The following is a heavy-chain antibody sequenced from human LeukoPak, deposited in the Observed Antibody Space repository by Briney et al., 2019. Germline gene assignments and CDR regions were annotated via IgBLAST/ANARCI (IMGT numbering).Heavy chain of an antibody. J-gene: IGHJ4*02. CDR2: IKSKTDGGTT. CDR3: TTDPYDSEWVVMDY. D-gene: IGHD3-16*01. V-gene: IGHV3-15*01. CDR1: GFTFSNAW. Sequence: GGSLRLSCAASGFTFSNAWMSWVRQAPGKGLEWVGRIKSKTDGGTTDYAAPVKGRFTISRDDSKNTLYLQMNSLKTEDTAVYYCTTDPYDSEWVVMDYWGQGTLVTVSS.